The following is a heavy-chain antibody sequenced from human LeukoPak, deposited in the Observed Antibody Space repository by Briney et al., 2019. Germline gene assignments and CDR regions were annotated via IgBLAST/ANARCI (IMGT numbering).Heavy chain of an antibody. V-gene: IGHV4-4*07. Sequence: SETLSLTCTVSGGSISSYYWSWIRQPAGKGLEWIGRIYTSGSTNYNPSLKSRVTMSVDTPKNQFSLKLSSVTAADTAVYYCARGYYDSSGYYQYLDYWGQGTLVTVSS. CDR3: ARGYYDSSGYYQYLDY. CDR1: GGSISSYY. J-gene: IGHJ4*02. CDR2: IYTSGST. D-gene: IGHD3-22*01.